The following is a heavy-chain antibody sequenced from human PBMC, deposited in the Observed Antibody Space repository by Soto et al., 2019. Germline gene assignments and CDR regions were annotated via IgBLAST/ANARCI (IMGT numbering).Heavy chain of an antibody. Sequence: EVQLVESGGGLVQPGGSLRLSCAASGFTFSSYWMHWVRQAPGKGLVWVSRINSDGSSTSYADSVKGRFTISRDNAKNTLYLQMNSLRAEDTDVYYCVRTILVVAAATREDYWGQGTLVTVSS. CDR3: VRTILVVAAATREDY. J-gene: IGHJ4*02. V-gene: IGHV3-74*01. D-gene: IGHD2-15*01. CDR2: INSDGSST. CDR1: GFTFSSYW.